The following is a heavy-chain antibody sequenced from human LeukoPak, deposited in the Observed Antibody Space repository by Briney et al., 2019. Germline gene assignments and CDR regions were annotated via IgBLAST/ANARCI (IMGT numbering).Heavy chain of an antibody. Sequence: SETLSLTCAVYGGSFSGYYWSWIRQPPGKGLEWIGEINHSGSTNYNPSLKSRVTISVDTSKNQFSLKLSSVTAADTAVYYCARLERAARPGRGHDYWGQGALVTVSS. CDR3: ARLERAARPGRGHDY. CDR1: GGSFSGYY. D-gene: IGHD6-6*01. CDR2: INHSGST. V-gene: IGHV4-34*01. J-gene: IGHJ4*02.